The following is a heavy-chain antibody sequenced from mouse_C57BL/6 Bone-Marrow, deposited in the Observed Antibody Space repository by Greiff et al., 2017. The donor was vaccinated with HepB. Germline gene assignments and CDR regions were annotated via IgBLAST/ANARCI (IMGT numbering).Heavy chain of an antibody. V-gene: IGHV5-12*01. CDR2: ISNGGGST. CDR3: ARRNYDSLYAMDY. CDR1: GFTFSDYY. J-gene: IGHJ4*01. D-gene: IGHD2-4*01. Sequence: EVQGVESGGGLVKPGGSLKLSCAASGFTFSDYYMYWVRQTPEKRLEWVAYISNGGGSTYYPDTVKGRFTISRDNAKNTLYLQMSRLKSEDTAMYYCARRNYDSLYAMDYWGQGTSVTVSS.